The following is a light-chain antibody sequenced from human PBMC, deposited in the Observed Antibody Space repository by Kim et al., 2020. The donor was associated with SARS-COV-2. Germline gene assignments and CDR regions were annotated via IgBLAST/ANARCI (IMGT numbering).Light chain of an antibody. CDR1: HDSTNY. CDR2: DAS. V-gene: IGKV1-33*01. J-gene: IGKJ4*01. CDR3: QQYDNPPLT. Sequence: VGDRVTITCQESHDSTNYLSWYQQKPGKAPKVLISDASVLETGVPSRFSGGGSGTHFTFTIRGLQPEDIATYYCQQYDNPPLTFGGGTKVDIK.